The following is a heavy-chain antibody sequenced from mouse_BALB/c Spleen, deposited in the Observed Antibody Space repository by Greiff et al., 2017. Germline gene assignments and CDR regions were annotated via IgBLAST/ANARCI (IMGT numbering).Heavy chain of an antibody. CDR2: ISYDGSN. CDR3: ASGMITTGYAMDY. J-gene: IGHJ4*01. CDR1: GYSITSGYY. Sequence: EVKLQESGPGLVKPSQSLSLTCSVTGYSITSGYYWNWIRQFPGNKLEWMGYISYDGSNNYNPSLKNRISITRDTSKNQFFLKLNSVTTEDTATYYCASGMITTGYAMDYWGQGTSVTVSS. V-gene: IGHV3-6*02. D-gene: IGHD2-4*01.